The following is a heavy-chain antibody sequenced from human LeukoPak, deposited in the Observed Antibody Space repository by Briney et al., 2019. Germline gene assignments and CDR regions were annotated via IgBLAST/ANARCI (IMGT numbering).Heavy chain of an antibody. CDR3: ARDKVERFEELLPYDY. CDR1: GFTFSSYE. CDR2: ISSSGSTI. J-gene: IGHJ4*02. Sequence: GGSLRLSCAASGFTFSSYEMNWVRQAPGKGLEWVSYISSSGSTIYYADSVKGRFTISRDNAKNSLYLQMNSLRAEDTAVYYCARDKVERFEELLPYDYWGQGTLVTVSS. V-gene: IGHV3-48*03. D-gene: IGHD3-10*01.